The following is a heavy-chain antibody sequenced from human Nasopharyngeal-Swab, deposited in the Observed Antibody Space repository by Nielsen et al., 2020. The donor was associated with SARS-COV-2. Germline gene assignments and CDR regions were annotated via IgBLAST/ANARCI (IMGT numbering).Heavy chain of an antibody. CDR2: ISGSGGST. D-gene: IGHD3-16*02. J-gene: IGHJ3*02. CDR3: AKDLWITFGGVIPSDAFDI. V-gene: IGHV3-23*01. Sequence: GESLKISCAASGFTFSSYAMSWVRQAPGKWLEWVSTISGSGGSTYYADSVKGRFTISRDNSKNTLYLQMNSLRAEDTAVYYCAKDLWITFGGVIPSDAFDIWGQGTMVTVSS. CDR1: GFTFSSYA.